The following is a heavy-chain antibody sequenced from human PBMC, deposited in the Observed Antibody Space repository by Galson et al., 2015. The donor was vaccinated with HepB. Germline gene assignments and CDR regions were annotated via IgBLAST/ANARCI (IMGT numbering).Heavy chain of an antibody. CDR2: ISGHSGST. CDR1: GYTFTNYG. Sequence: VKVSCKASGYTFTNYGITWVRQAPGQGPEWMGWISGHSGSTRYAQKFQGRVTMTTDTSTSTAYLELRSLTSDDTAMYYCARDRKGFGELLHPDYWGQGTLVTVS. J-gene: IGHJ4*02. CDR3: ARDRKGFGELLHPDY. D-gene: IGHD3-10*01. V-gene: IGHV1-18*04.